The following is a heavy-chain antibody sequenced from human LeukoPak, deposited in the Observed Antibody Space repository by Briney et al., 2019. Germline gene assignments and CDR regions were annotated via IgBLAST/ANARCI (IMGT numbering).Heavy chain of an antibody. Sequence: GASVKVSCKASGYTYTSYGISWVRQAPGQGLEWMGWISAYNGNTNYAQKLQGRVTMTTDTSTSTAYMELRSLRSDDTAVYYCATRNWNYFTPSAHYYYMDVWGKGTAVTVSS. D-gene: IGHD1-7*01. CDR3: ATRNWNYFTPSAHYYYMDV. CDR1: GYTYTSYG. CDR2: ISAYNGNT. V-gene: IGHV1-18*01. J-gene: IGHJ6*03.